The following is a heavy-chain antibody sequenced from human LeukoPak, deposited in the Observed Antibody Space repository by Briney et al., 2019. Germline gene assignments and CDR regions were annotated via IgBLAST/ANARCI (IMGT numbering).Heavy chain of an antibody. CDR2: IHSGGNT. V-gene: IGHV3-53*01. Sequence: PGGSLRLSCAASGFSVSTNYMSWVRQAPGKGLEWVSVIHSGGNTFYADSVKGRFTISRDNAKNSLYLQMNSLRAEDTAVYYCAREVTPPSDYYMDVWGKGTTVTVSS. CDR3: AREVTPPSDYYMDV. J-gene: IGHJ6*03. CDR1: GFSVSTNY. D-gene: IGHD1-26*01.